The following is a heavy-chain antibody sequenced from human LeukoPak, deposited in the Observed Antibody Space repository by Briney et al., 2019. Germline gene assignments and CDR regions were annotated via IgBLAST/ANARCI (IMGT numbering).Heavy chain of an antibody. CDR3: ARVTYGNTYFDY. CDR1: GFTFSSYW. Sequence: PGGSLRLSCAASGFTFSSYWMHWVRQAPGKGLVWVSHIDNDGSTTDYADSVKGRFTISRDNAKNTLYLQMNSLRAEDTAVYHCARVTYGNTYFDYWGQGTLVTVSS. CDR2: IDNDGSTT. D-gene: IGHD4-11*01. J-gene: IGHJ4*02. V-gene: IGHV3-74*01.